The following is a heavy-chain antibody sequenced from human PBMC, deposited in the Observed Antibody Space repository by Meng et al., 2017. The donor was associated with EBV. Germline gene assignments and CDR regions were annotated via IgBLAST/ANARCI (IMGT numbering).Heavy chain of an antibody. CDR1: GYTLTGYY. CDR2: INPNSGGT. Sequence: ARLGQAGVGVKEAGATVKVSCKASGYTLTGYYMHWVRQAPGQGLEWMGRINPNSGGTNYAQKFQGRVTMTRDTSISTAYMELSRLRSDDTAVYYCAKGADLAAAGTFWFDPWGQGTLVTVSS. CDR3: AKGADLAAAGTFWFDP. J-gene: IGHJ5*02. V-gene: IGHV1-2*06. D-gene: IGHD6-13*01.